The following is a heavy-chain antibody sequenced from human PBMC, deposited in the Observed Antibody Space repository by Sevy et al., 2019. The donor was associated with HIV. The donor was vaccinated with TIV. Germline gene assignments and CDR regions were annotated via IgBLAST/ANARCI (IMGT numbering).Heavy chain of an antibody. V-gene: IGHV3-33*03. D-gene: IGHD2-21*02. CDR3: AKDECGGNCYFDF. CDR2: IWFFGTGK. J-gene: IGHJ4*02. CDR1: GFNFSEHG. Sequence: GGSLRLSCAASGFNFSEHGMHWVRQAPGKGLEWVAVIWFFGTGKYYGDSVKGRFTISRDNSKNTLYLQMNSLRPDDTAMYYGAKDECGGNCYFDFWGQGTLVTVSS.